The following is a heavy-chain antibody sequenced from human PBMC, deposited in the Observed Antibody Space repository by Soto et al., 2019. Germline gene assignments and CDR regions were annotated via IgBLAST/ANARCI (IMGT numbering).Heavy chain of an antibody. CDR2: IYYGGST. CDR3: ARHYGQEVFDS. J-gene: IGHJ4*02. CDR1: GTSVASASFY. D-gene: IGHD3-16*01. V-gene: IGHV4-61*01. Sequence: PSETLSLTCTVSGTSVASASFYWTWIRQPPGKALEWIGYIYYGGSTNYNPSLKSRVTISVDTSKNQFSLKLSSVTAADTAVYYCARHYGQEVFDSWGQGTLVTVSS.